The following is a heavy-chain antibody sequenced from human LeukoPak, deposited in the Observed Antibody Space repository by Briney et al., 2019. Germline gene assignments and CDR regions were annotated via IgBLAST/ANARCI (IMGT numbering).Heavy chain of an antibody. Sequence: GGSLRLSCAASGFIFTNYNMNWVRQAPGKGLEWVSVIYGGGSTYYADSVKGRFTISRDNAKNSLYLQMNSLRAEDTAVYYCASVWGVTTEPYWGQGTLVTVSS. CDR3: ASVWGVTTEPY. CDR1: GFIFTNYN. J-gene: IGHJ4*02. D-gene: IGHD4-17*01. V-gene: IGHV3-66*01. CDR2: IYGGGST.